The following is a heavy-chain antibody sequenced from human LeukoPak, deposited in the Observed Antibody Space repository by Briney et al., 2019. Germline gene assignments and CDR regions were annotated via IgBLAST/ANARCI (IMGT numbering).Heavy chain of an antibody. CDR2: IYYSGST. CDR3: ASARLGSGLEGAFDV. D-gene: IGHD6-25*01. V-gene: IGHV4-59*01. J-gene: IGHJ3*01. Sequence: PSETLSLTCTVSGGSISSYHWSWIRQPPGEGLEWIGYIYYSGSTNYNPSLKSRVTISIDASKNQFSLWLSSVTAADTAVYHCASARLGSGLEGAFDVWGQGTMVTVSS. CDR1: GGSISSYH.